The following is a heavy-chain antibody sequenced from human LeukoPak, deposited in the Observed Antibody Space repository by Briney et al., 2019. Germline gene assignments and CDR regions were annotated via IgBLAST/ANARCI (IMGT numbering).Heavy chain of an antibody. CDR3: ARHPATYIAVAGHFDY. D-gene: IGHD6-19*01. Sequence: GGSLRLSCAASGFTFSSYSMNWVRQAPGKGLEWVSSISSSSSYIYYADSGKGRFTISRDNAKNSLYLQMNSLRAEDTAVYYCARHPATYIAVAGHFDYWGQGTLVTVSS. CDR2: ISSSSSYI. CDR1: GFTFSSYS. V-gene: IGHV3-21*01. J-gene: IGHJ4*02.